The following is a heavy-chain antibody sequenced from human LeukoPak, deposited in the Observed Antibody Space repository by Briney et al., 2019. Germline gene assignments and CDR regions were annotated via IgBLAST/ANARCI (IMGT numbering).Heavy chain of an antibody. J-gene: IGHJ4*02. CDR1: GYSFTNYG. D-gene: IGHD3-22*01. CDR2: INTNTGNP. CDR3: ARGGTYDSSGYYYVSVLDY. Sequence: AASVKVSCKTSGYSFTNYGITWVRQAPGQGLEWMGWINTNTGNPTYAQGFTGRFVFSLDTSVSTAYLQISSLKAEDTAVYYCARGGTYDSSGYYYVSVLDYWGQGTLVTVSS. V-gene: IGHV7-4-1*02.